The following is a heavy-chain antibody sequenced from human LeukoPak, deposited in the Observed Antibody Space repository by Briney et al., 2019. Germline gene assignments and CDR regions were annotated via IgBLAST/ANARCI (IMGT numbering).Heavy chain of an antibody. Sequence: SETLSLTCIVSGGSISSYYWSWIRQHPGKGLEWIGYIYNSGSTYYNPSLKSRCTISVDTSKNQLSLRLSSVTAADTAVYYCARGFCTNGVCSSDYFDYWGQGTLVTVSS. CDR2: IYNSGST. CDR3: ARGFCTNGVCSSDYFDY. J-gene: IGHJ4*02. CDR1: GGSISSYY. V-gene: IGHV4-59*12. D-gene: IGHD2-8*01.